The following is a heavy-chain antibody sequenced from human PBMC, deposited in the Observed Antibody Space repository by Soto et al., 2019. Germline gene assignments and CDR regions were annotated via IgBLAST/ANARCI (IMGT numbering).Heavy chain of an antibody. CDR2: ISSTTNYI. CDR1: GFTFTRYS. J-gene: IGHJ4*02. CDR3: ARESEDLTSNFDY. V-gene: IGHV3-21*01. Sequence: TGGSLRLSCAASGFTFTRYSMNWVRQAPGKRLEWVSSISSTTNYIYYADSMKGRFTVSRDNAKNSVYLEMNSLSAEDTALYYCARESEDLTSNFDYWGQGTLVTVSS.